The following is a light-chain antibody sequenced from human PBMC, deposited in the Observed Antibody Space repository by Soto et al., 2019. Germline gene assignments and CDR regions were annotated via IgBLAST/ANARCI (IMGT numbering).Light chain of an antibody. V-gene: IGKV3-11*01. CDR3: QQRSNWAPT. CDR1: QSVYAY. Sequence: EIVLTQSPVTLSLSPGERATLSCRASQSVYAYLAWYQQRPGQAPRLLIFDASNRATGIPTRFSGSGSGTDFTLTISSLEPEDFAVYYCQQRSNWAPTFGQGTKVEIK. J-gene: IGKJ1*01. CDR2: DAS.